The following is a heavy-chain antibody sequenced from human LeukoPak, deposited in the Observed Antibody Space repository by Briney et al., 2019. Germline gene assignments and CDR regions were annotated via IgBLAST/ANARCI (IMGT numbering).Heavy chain of an antibody. D-gene: IGHD2-21*01. Sequence: SLRLSCAASGFILSTHGMHWVRQAPGKGLEWVADMWYDGSRDDYADSVKGSITIARAMSKNTLNLQVYSLRVQETAMFYCARDLSFVSLAFRGQGTLVTVS. J-gene: IGHJ1*01. CDR3: ARDLSFVSLAF. V-gene: IGHV3-33*01. CDR2: MWYDGSRD. CDR1: GFILSTHG.